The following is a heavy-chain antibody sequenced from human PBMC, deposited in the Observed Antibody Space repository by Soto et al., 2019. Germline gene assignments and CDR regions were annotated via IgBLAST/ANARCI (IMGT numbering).Heavy chain of an antibody. Sequence: GGSLRLSCAASGFPFSSYAMSWVRQAPGKGLEWVSAISGSGGSTYYADSVKGRFTISRDNSKNTLYLQMNSLRAEDTAVYYCAKGPYFDWLLNDYWGQGTLVTVSS. CDR2: ISGSGGST. CDR1: GFPFSSYA. D-gene: IGHD3-9*01. CDR3: AKGPYFDWLLNDY. V-gene: IGHV3-23*01. J-gene: IGHJ4*02.